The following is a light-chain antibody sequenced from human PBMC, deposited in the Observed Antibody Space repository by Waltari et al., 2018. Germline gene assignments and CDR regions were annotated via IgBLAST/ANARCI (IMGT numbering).Light chain of an antibody. V-gene: IGLV3-21*03. Sequence: SYVLTQPPSVSVAPGRTASITCGGNDILRKSVPWYQQRPGQAPVLVVYDDSGRPSGIPERFSGSNSANPATLTIRRVEAGDEADYYCQVWDRNSAVVFGGGTKLTVL. CDR1: DILRKS. CDR3: QVWDRNSAVV. CDR2: DDS. J-gene: IGLJ2*01.